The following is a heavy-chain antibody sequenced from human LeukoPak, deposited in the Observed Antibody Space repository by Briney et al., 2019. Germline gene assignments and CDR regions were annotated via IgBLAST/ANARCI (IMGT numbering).Heavy chain of an antibody. Sequence: SQTLSLTCTVSGGSISSGSYYWSWIRQPAGKGLEWIGRIYTSGSTNYNPSLKNRVTISVDTSKNQFSLKLSSVTAADTAVYYCARLWPIRSVRGVLWGQGTLVTVSS. J-gene: IGHJ4*02. CDR1: GGSISSGSYY. CDR2: IYTSGST. V-gene: IGHV4-61*02. D-gene: IGHD3-10*01. CDR3: ARLWPIRSVRGVL.